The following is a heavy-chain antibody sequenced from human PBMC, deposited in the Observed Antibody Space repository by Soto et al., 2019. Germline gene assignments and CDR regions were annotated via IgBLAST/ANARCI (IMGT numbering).Heavy chain of an antibody. CDR3: AKCILGYCSGGSCYSRYYGMDV. V-gene: IGHV3-30*18. Sequence: QVQLVESGGGVVQPRRSLRLSCAASGFTFSSYGMHWVRQDPGKGLEWVAVISCNGSNKYYADSVKGRFTISRENSKNTLYLQMNSLRAEDTAVYYCAKCILGYCSGGSCYSRYYGMDVWGQGTTVTVSS. J-gene: IGHJ6*02. CDR2: ISCNGSNK. D-gene: IGHD2-15*01. CDR1: GFTFSSYG.